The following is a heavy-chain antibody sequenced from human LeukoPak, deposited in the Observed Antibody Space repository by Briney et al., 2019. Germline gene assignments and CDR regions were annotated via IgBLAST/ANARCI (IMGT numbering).Heavy chain of an antibody. Sequence: PGRSLRLSCAASRLTFEDYAMHWVQQATGKGLEWVQGIWWNSDNIDYADSVKRQFHISRDNAKSSLYLQRNSLTAEDTALYYCAKLWAVGGLGAFDIWGQGTMVTVSS. CDR2: IWWNSDNI. D-gene: IGHD6-19*01. CDR1: RLTFEDYA. J-gene: IGHJ3*02. V-gene: IGHV3-9*01. CDR3: AKLWAVGGLGAFDI.